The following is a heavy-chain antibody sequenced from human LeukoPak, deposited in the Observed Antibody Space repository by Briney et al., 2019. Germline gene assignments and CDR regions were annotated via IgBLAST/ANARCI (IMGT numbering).Heavy chain of an antibody. CDR1: GFTFSSYA. CDR2: ISGSGTNT. J-gene: IGHJ4*02. D-gene: IGHD3-10*01. Sequence: SGGSLRLSCAASGFTFSSYAMSWVRQAPGKGLEWVSAISGSGTNTYYADSVKGRFTISRDNSKNSLYLQMNSLRAEDTAVYYCTKAAMVQWSLDYWGQGTLVTVSS. CDR3: TKAAMVQWSLDY. V-gene: IGHV3-23*01.